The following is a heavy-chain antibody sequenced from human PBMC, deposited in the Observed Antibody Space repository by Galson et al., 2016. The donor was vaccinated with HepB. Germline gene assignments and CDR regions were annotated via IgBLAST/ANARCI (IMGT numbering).Heavy chain of an antibody. J-gene: IGHJ6*02. Sequence: SLRLSCAASGFSFNSYGMPWVRQTPDKGLEWVAFIWHDGSNEYYADSVKGRFTISRDNSKNTLYLQMNSLRAEDTAVYHCAKDPSSGWYKYYHGMDVWGQGTTVTVSS. CDR3: AKDPSSGWYKYYHGMDV. CDR1: GFSFNSYG. D-gene: IGHD6-19*01. V-gene: IGHV3-33*06. CDR2: IWHDGSNE.